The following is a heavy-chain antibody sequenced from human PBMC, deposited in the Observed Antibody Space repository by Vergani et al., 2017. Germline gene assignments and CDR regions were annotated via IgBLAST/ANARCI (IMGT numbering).Heavy chain of an antibody. CDR1: GGTFSSYT. D-gene: IGHD2-2*01. V-gene: IGHV1-69*02. J-gene: IGHJ1*01. CDR3: AKAGYCSSTSCASAEYFQH. CDR2: IIPILGIA. Sequence: QVQLVQSGAEVKKPGSSVKVSCKASGGTFSSYTISWVRQAPGQGLEWMGRIIPILGIANYAQKFPGRVTVTADKSTSTAYMELSSLRSEDTAVYYCAKAGYCSSTSCASAEYFQHWGQGTLVTVSS.